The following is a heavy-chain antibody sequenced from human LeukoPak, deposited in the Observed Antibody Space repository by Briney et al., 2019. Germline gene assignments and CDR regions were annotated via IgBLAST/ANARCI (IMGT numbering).Heavy chain of an antibody. CDR3: ARGPPIEPDILAGYYYFDY. V-gene: IGHV4-34*01. Sequence: SETLSLTCAVYGGSSTGYYWTWLRQPPGKGLEWFGEINHSGSTNYKSSLKSRVTISVDTSKNQFALKLSSVTAADTAVYYCARGPPIEPDILAGYYYFDYWGQGTLVTVSS. J-gene: IGHJ4*02. D-gene: IGHD3-9*01. CDR1: GGSSTGYY. CDR2: INHSGST.